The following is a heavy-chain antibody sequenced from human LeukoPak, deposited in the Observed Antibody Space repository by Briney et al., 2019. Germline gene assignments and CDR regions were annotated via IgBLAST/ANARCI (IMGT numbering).Heavy chain of an antibody. D-gene: IGHD3-10*01. CDR2: INPNSGGT. CDR1: GYTFTGYY. J-gene: IGHJ4*02. Sequence: ASVKVSCKASGYTFTGYYMHWVRQAPGQGLEWMGWINPNSGGTNYAQKFQGRVTMTRDTSISTVYMELSRLRSDDTAVYYCARDQGGSGSYVHDYWGQGTLVTVSS. V-gene: IGHV1-2*02. CDR3: ARDQGGSGSYVHDY.